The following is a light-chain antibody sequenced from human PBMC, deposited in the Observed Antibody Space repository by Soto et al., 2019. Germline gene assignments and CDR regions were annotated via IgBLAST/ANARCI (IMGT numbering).Light chain of an antibody. Sequence: EIVMTQSPATLSVSPGERVTLSCRASQSVSSNLVWYQQKPGQAPRLLIYGASTRATGIPVRFSGSGSGTEFTLTISSLQSEDFAVYYCQQYDSWVTFGGGTKVEIK. CDR3: QQYDSWVT. CDR2: GAS. J-gene: IGKJ4*01. V-gene: IGKV3-15*01. CDR1: QSVSSN.